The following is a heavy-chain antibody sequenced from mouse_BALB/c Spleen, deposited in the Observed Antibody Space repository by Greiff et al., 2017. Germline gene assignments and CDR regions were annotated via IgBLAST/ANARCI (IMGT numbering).Heavy chain of an antibody. CDR1: GFNIKDYY. D-gene: IGHD1-1*01. J-gene: IGHJ4*01. CDR3: NAYGSSSYAMDY. CDR2: IDPENGDT. V-gene: IGHV14-4*02. Sequence: VQLKESGAELVRSGASVKLSCTASGFNIKDYYTHWVKQRPEQGLEWIGWIDPENGDTEYAPKFQGKATMTADTSSNTAYLQLSSLTSEDTAVYYCNAYGSSSYAMDYWGQGTSVTVSS.